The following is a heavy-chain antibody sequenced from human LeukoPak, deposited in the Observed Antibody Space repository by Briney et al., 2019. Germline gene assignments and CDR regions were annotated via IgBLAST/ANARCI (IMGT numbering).Heavy chain of an antibody. J-gene: IGHJ6*02. CDR2: ILNTGTTI. V-gene: IGHV3-48*02. CDR1: GFTFSSYS. Sequence: TGGSLRLSCAASGFTFSSYSMNWVRQAPGKGLEWVSYILNTGTTIYYADSVKGRFTISRDNAKNSLYLEMSSLRDEDTAVYYCARDPVNWNGGYYYGMDVWGQGTTVTVSS. D-gene: IGHD1-1*01. CDR3: ARDPVNWNGGYYYGMDV.